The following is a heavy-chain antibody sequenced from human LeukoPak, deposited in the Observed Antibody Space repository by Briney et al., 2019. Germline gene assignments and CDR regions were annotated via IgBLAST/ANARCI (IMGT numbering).Heavy chain of an antibody. CDR2: IYTSGST. CDR1: GGSISSYY. CDR3: ARHRRSSGWYYFDY. D-gene: IGHD6-19*01. V-gene: IGHV4-4*09. Sequence: SETLSLTCTVSGGSISSYYWSWIRQPPGKALEWIGYIYTSGSTNYNPSLKSRVTISVDTSKNQFSLKLSSVTAADTAVYYCARHRRSSGWYYFDYWGQGTLVTVSS. J-gene: IGHJ4*02.